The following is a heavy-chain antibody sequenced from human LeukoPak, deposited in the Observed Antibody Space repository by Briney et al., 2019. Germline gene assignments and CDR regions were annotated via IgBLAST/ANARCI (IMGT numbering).Heavy chain of an antibody. V-gene: IGHV3-20*04. CDR2: INWSGGSA. J-gene: IGHJ4*02. CDR1: GFAFDEHG. D-gene: IGHD2-2*01. CDR3: ARAPITSPFYFDY. Sequence: PGGSLRLSCTASGFAFDEHGMSGVREVPGKGLEWVSGINWSGGSAGYADPLRGRFTISRDNAKNSLYLQMDSLRAEDTALYYCARAPITSPFYFDYWGQGTLVTVSS.